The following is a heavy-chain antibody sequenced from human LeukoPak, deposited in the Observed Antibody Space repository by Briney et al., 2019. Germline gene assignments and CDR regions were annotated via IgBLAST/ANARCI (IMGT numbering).Heavy chain of an antibody. D-gene: IGHD4-17*01. J-gene: IGHJ3*02. V-gene: IGHV3-21*01. CDR1: GFTFSSYS. CDR3: ARDLVTTVIPDAFDI. CDR2: ISSSSSYI. Sequence: PGGSLRLSCAASGFTFSSYSMNWVRQAPGKGLEWVSSISSSSSYIYYADSVKGRFTISRDNAKNSLYLQMNRLRAEDTAVYYCARDLVTTVIPDAFDIWGQGTMVTVSS.